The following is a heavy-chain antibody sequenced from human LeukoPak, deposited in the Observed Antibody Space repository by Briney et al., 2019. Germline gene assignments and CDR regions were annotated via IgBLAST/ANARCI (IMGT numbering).Heavy chain of an antibody. V-gene: IGHV3-23*01. D-gene: IGHD6-19*01. CDR1: GFTFSSYA. J-gene: IGHJ4*02. Sequence: GGSLRLTCAASGFTFSSYAMSWVRQAPGKGLEWVSGISGSGGTTYYADSVKGPFTISRDNSKNTLYLQMNSLRAEDTAVYYCAKSPIPGIAVTGRYFDYWGQGTLVTVSS. CDR2: ISGSGGTT. CDR3: AKSPIPGIAVTGRYFDY.